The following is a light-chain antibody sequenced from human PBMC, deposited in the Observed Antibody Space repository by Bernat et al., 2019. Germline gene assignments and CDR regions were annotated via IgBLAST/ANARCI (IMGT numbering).Light chain of an antibody. V-gene: IGLV1-44*01. Sequence: QSVLTQPPSASGTPGQRVTISCSGSSSNIGRNTVNWYQQLPGTAPKVLIYSNNQRPSGVPDRFSGSKSGTSASLAISGLQSEDEADYYCAAWDDRLTAWLFGGGTKLTV. CDR1: SSNIGRNT. J-gene: IGLJ3*02. CDR2: SNN. CDR3: AAWDDRLTAWL.